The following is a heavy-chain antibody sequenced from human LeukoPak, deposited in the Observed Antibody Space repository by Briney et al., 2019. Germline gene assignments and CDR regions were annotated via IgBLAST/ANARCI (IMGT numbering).Heavy chain of an antibody. Sequence: GGSLRLSCAASGFTFSSYGMSWVRQAPGKGLEWVSAISGSGGSTYYADSVKGRFTISRDTSKNTLYLQMNSLRAEDTAVYYCAKDDCSSTSCRFDYWGQGTLVTVSS. CDR3: AKDDCSSTSCRFDY. CDR2: ISGSGGST. J-gene: IGHJ4*02. CDR1: GFTFSSYG. V-gene: IGHV3-23*01. D-gene: IGHD2-2*01.